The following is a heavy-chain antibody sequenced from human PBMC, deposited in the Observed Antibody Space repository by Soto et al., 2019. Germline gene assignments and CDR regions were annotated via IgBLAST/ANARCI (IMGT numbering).Heavy chain of an antibody. CDR1: GFTFSSYS. Sequence: PGGSLRLSCAASGFTFSSYSMNWVRQAPGKGLEWVSSISSSSSYTNYADSVKGRFTISRDNAKNSLYLQMNSLRAEDTAVYYCARVKVDYFDYWGQGTLVTVSS. D-gene: IGHD2-2*01. CDR3: ARVKVDYFDY. CDR2: ISSSSSYT. J-gene: IGHJ4*02. V-gene: IGHV3-21*01.